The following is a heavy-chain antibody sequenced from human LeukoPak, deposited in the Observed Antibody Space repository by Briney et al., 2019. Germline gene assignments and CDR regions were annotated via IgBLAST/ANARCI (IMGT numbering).Heavy chain of an antibody. CDR2: IYYSGST. CDR3: ARERALWTLDY. Sequence: SQTLSLTCTVSGGSISSGGYYWSWIRQHPGKGLEWIGYIYYSGSTYYNPSLKSRVTISVDTSKNQFSLKLSSVTAADTAVYYRARERALWTLDYWGQGTLATVSS. V-gene: IGHV4-31*03. CDR1: GGSISSGGYY. D-gene: IGHD3-10*01. J-gene: IGHJ4*02.